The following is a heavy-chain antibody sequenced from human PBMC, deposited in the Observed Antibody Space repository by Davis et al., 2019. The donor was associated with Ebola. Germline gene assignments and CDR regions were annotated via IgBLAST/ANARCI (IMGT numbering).Heavy chain of an antibody. CDR3: ARSMLAVAGTPAYFDY. D-gene: IGHD6-19*01. Sequence: GESLKISCAASGFTFSSYSMNWVRQAPGKGLEWVSSISSSSSYMYYADSVKGRFTISRDNAKNSLYLQMNSLRAEDTAIYYCARSMLAVAGTPAYFDYWGQGTLVTVSS. CDR2: ISSSSSYM. V-gene: IGHV3-21*01. CDR1: GFTFSSYS. J-gene: IGHJ4*02.